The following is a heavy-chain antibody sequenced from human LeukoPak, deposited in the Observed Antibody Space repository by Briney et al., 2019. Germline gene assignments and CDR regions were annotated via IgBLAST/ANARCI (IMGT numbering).Heavy chain of an antibody. CDR3: ARSASLEMATITGPFDY. J-gene: IGHJ4*02. Sequence: SVKVPCKASGGTFSSYAISWVRQAPGQGLEWMGGIIPIFGTANYAQKFQGRVTITADESTSTAYMELSSLRSEDTAVYYCARSASLEMATITGPFDYWGQGTLVTVSS. CDR2: IIPIFGTA. V-gene: IGHV1-69*13. D-gene: IGHD5-24*01. CDR1: GGTFSSYA.